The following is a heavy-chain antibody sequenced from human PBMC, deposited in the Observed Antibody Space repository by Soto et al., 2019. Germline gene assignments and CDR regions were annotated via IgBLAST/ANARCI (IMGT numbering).Heavy chain of an antibody. V-gene: IGHV1-69*13. J-gene: IGHJ3*02. D-gene: IGHD3-22*01. CDR1: GGTFSSYA. CDR2: IIPIFGTA. Sequence: SVKVSCKASGGTFSSYAISWVRQAPGQGLEWMGGIIPIFGTANYAQKFQGRVTITADESTSTAYMELSSLRSEDTAVYYCARERRSYDSSGYYYNAFDIWGQGTMVTVSS. CDR3: ARERRSYDSSGYYYNAFDI.